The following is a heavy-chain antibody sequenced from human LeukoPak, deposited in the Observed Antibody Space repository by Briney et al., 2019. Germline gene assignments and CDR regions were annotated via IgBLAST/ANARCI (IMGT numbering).Heavy chain of an antibody. Sequence: PGRSLRLSCAASGFTFSSYGMHWVRQAPGKGLEWVAVISYDGSNKYYADSVKGRFTISRDNSKNTLYLQMNSLRAEDTAVYYCAKDGRAYSGYDYIDYFDYWGQGTLVTVSS. V-gene: IGHV3-30*18. CDR2: ISYDGSNK. CDR1: GFTFSSYG. CDR3: AKDGRAYSGYDYIDYFDY. J-gene: IGHJ4*02. D-gene: IGHD5-12*01.